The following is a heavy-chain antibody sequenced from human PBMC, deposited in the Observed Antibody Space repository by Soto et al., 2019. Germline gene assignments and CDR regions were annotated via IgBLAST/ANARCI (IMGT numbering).Heavy chain of an antibody. CDR1: GFTFTSYS. CDR3: ARESEDLTSNFDY. V-gene: IGHV3-21*06. Sequence: PGGSLRLSCGASGFTFTSYSMNWVRQAPGKGLEWVSSISGTTNYIYYGDSMKGRFTISRDNAKNSLYLEMNSLRAEDTAVYYCARESEDLTSNFDYWGQGTLVTVSS. J-gene: IGHJ4*02. CDR2: ISGTTNYI.